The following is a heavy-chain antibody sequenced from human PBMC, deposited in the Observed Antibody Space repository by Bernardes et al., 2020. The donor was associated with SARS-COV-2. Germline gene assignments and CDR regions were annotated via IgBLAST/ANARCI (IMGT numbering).Heavy chain of an antibody. CDR3: ARGPCTIGTNCFKEFDH. V-gene: IGHV1-2*02. Sequence: ASVKVSCKASGYTFTDYYMHWVRQAPGQGLEWMGWINPKSGGTIYEQKFQGRVSLTRDTSINTAYMELGRLTSDDTAVYYCARGPCTIGTNCFKEFDHWGQGTPVTVSS. D-gene: IGHD1-1*01. CDR1: GYTFTDYY. J-gene: IGHJ4*02. CDR2: INPKSGGT.